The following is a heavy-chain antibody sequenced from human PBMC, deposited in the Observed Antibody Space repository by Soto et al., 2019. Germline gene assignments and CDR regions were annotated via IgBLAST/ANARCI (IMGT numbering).Heavy chain of an antibody. D-gene: IGHD2-2*01. CDR3: ARGTGGLGAYCSSTSCYEAGRMNGGYYYYMDV. J-gene: IGHJ6*03. CDR2: IGTAGDT. V-gene: IGHV3-13*01. Sequence: GGSLRLSCAASGFTFSSYDMHWVRQATGKGLEWVSAIGTAGDTYYPGSVKGRFTISRRNAKNSSYLQMNSLRAGDTAVYYCARGTGGLGAYCSSTSCYEAGRMNGGYYYYMDVWGKGTTVTVSS. CDR1: GFTFSSYD.